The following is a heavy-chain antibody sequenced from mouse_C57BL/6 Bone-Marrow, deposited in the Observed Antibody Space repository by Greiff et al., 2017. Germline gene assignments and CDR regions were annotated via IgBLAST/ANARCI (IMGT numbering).Heavy chain of an antibody. CDR1: GYTFTNYW. Sequence: QVQLQQSGAELVRPGTSVKMSCKASGYTFTNYWIGWAKQRPGHGLEWIGDIYPGGGYTNYNEKFKGKATLTADKSSSTAYMQFSSLTSEDSAIYYGARKRSYWYYDVWGTGTTVTVSS. CDR3: ARKRSYWYYDV. J-gene: IGHJ1*03. CDR2: IYPGGGYT. V-gene: IGHV1-63*01.